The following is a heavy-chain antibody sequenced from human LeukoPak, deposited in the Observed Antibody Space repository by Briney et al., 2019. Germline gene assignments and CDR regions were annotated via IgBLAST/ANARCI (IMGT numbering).Heavy chain of an antibody. J-gene: IGHJ6*03. D-gene: IGHD2-2*01. Sequence: SETLSLTCAVSDYSISSGYYWGWIRQPPGKGLEWVGSISHGGSTHYNASLKSRVTISVDTSKNQFSLKLSSVTAADTAVYYCARGRPNCSSTSCYYYMDVWGKGTTVTVSS. CDR3: ARGRPNCSSTSCYYYMDV. CDR1: DYSISSGYY. CDR2: ISHGGST. V-gene: IGHV4-38-2*01.